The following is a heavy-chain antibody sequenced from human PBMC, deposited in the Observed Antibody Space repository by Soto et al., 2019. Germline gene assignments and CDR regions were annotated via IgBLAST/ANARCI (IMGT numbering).Heavy chain of an antibody. CDR2: IRSKANSYAT. CDR3: TSASFWSGYYYFDD. D-gene: IGHD3-3*01. CDR1: GFTFSGSA. Sequence: GGSLRLSCAASGFTFSGSAMHWVRQASGKGLEWVGRIRSKANSYATAYAASVKGGFTISRDDSKNTAYLQMNSLKTEDTAVYYCTSASFWSGYYYFDDWGQGSLVTVSS. V-gene: IGHV3-73*01. J-gene: IGHJ4*02.